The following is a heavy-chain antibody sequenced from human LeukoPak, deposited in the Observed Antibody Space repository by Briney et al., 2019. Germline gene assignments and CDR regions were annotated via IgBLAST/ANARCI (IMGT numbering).Heavy chain of an antibody. CDR1: GGSVSGYY. J-gene: IGHJ4*02. CDR3: ARGPGGYDILTGYYYTKYYFDY. D-gene: IGHD3-9*01. CDR2: INHSGST. V-gene: IGHV4-34*01. Sequence: SETLSLTCAVYGGSVSGYYWSWIRQPPGKGLEWIGEINHSGSTNYNPSLKSRVTISVDTSKNQFSLKLSSVTAADTAVYYCARGPGGYDILTGYYYTKYYFDYWGQGTLVTVSS.